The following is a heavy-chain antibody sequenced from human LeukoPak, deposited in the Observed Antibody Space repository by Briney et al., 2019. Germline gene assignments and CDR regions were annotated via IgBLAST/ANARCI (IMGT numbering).Heavy chain of an antibody. J-gene: IGHJ3*02. CDR2: INRSGST. CDR3: ARYSSSWPDAFDI. D-gene: IGHD6-13*01. V-gene: IGHV4-34*01. CDR1: GGSFSGYY. Sequence: SETLSLTCGIYGGSFSGYYWNWIRQPPGKGLEWIGEINRSGSTNYNPSLKSRVTISVDTSKIQFSLKLNSVTAADTAVCYCARYSSSWPDAFDIWGLGTIVTVSS.